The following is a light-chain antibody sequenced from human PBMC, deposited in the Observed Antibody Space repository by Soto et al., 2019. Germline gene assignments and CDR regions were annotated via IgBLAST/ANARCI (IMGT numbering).Light chain of an antibody. Sequence: DIQVTQSPPSLSASVGDRVTLTCRASQDIGNHLAWFQQKPGKTPKPLIHAASSLQSGVPSKFSGSGSGTDFTLPISSLQPEDFATYYCQQYHLYPLTFGGGTKVEIK. CDR3: QQYHLYPLT. V-gene: IGKV1-16*02. J-gene: IGKJ4*01. CDR2: AAS. CDR1: QDIGNH.